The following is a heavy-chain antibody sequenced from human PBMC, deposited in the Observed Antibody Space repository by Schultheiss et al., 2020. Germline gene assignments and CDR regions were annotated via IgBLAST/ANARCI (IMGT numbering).Heavy chain of an antibody. Sequence: SETLSLTCTVSGGSISSYYWSWIRQPPGKGLEWIGYIYYSGSTNYNPSLKSRVTISVDTSKNQFSLKLSSVTAADTAVYYCARSGYIYEPGSWPSDYGMDVWGQGTTVNVYS. CDR3: ARSGYIYEPGSWPSDYGMDV. D-gene: IGHD3-10*01. J-gene: IGHJ6*02. CDR2: IYYSGST. CDR1: GGSISSYY. V-gene: IGHV4-59*01.